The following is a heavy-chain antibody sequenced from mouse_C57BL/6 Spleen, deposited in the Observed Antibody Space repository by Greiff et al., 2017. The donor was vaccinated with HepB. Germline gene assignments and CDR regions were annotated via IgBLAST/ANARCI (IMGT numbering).Heavy chain of an antibody. Sequence: EVMLVESGGGLVKPGGSLKLSCAASGFTFSDYGMHWVRQAPEKGLEWVAYISSGSSTIYYADTVKGRFTISRDNAKNTLFLQMTSLRSEDTAMYYCARNYYSNYPAWFAYWGQGTLVTVSA. CDR2: ISSGSSTI. CDR3: ARNYYSNYPAWFAY. D-gene: IGHD2-5*01. CDR1: GFTFSDYG. J-gene: IGHJ3*01. V-gene: IGHV5-17*01.